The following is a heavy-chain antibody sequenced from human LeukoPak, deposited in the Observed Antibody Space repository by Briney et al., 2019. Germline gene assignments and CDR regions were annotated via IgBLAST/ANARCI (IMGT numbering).Heavy chain of an antibody. J-gene: IGHJ4*02. Sequence: GESLKISCKGSGYSFTSYWIGWVRQMPGKGLEWMGIIYPGDSDTRYSPSFQGQVTISADKSISTAYLQWSSLKASDTAMYYCARQVVAATWGSQSFDYWGQGTLVTVSS. CDR1: GYSFTSYW. D-gene: IGHD2-15*01. CDR3: ARQVVAATWGSQSFDY. V-gene: IGHV5-51*01. CDR2: IYPGDSDT.